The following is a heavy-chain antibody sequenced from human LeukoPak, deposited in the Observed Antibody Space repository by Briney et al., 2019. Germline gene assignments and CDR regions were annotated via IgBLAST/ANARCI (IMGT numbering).Heavy chain of an antibody. CDR1: GGTFSSYA. CDR3: ARDDYGGNTHFDY. D-gene: IGHD4-23*01. CDR2: IIPIFGTA. Sequence: AVKVSCKASGGTFSSYAISWVRQAPGQGLEWMGGIIPIFGTANYAQKFQGRVTITADESTSTAYMELSSLRSEDTAVYYCARDDYGGNTHFDYWGQGTLVTVSS. V-gene: IGHV1-69*01. J-gene: IGHJ4*02.